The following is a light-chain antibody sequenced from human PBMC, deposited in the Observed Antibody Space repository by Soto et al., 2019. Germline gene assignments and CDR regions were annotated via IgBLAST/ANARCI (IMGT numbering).Light chain of an antibody. CDR1: SSDVGSYNL. V-gene: IGLV2-14*02. CDR2: DVT. J-gene: IGLJ2*01. CDR3: TSYTASNSYVA. Sequence: QSALTQPASVSGSPGQSITISCTGTSSDVGSYNLVSWYQHHPGKAPKLMIYDVTIRPSGIYSRFSGSKSGNTASLTISGLQAEDEADYYSTSYTASNSYVALGGGTKLTVL.